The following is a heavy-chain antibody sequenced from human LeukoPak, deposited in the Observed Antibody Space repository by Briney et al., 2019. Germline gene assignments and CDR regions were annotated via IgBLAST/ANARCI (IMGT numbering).Heavy chain of an antibody. CDR1: GFTVSSNY. V-gene: IGHV3-66*01. CDR2: MYSGGST. Sequence: GGSLRLSCAASGFTVSSNYMSWVRQAPGKGLEGGSGMYSGGSTYYADSVKGRFTISRDNAKNSLYLQMNSLRAEDTAVYYCARDPYSGSYGNYYYYFMDVWGKGTTVTISS. D-gene: IGHD1-26*01. CDR3: ARDPYSGSYGNYYYYFMDV. J-gene: IGHJ6*03.